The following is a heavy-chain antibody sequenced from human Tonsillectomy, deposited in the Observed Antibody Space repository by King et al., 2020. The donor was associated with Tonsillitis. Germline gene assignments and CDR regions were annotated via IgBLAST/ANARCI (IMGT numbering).Heavy chain of an antibody. Sequence: VQLVESGGGLVQPGGALRLTCAASGFTFSSYAMSWVRQAPGKGLEWVSAIRGSCGSTYYAVSVKSRFTISRDNSKNTLYLQMNSLRAEDTAVYYCAKDTAITIFGVKLEFDYWGQGTLVTVSS. V-gene: IGHV3-23*04. J-gene: IGHJ4*02. D-gene: IGHD3-3*01. CDR2: IRGSCGST. CDR3: AKDTAITIFGVKLEFDY. CDR1: GFTFSSYA.